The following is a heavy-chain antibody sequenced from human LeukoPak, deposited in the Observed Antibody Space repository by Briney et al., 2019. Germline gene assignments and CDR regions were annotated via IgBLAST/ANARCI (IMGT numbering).Heavy chain of an antibody. CDR1: GFTFSSYS. CDR2: ITFSSSYI. D-gene: IGHD6-6*01. CDR3: ARVESSSGFRFDY. Sequence: PGGSLRLSCAASGFTFSSYSMNWVRQAPGKGLEWVSSITFSSSYIYYADSVKGRFTISRDNAKNSLYPQMDSLRDEDTAVYYCARVESSSGFRFDYWGQGTLVTVSS. V-gene: IGHV3-21*01. J-gene: IGHJ4*02.